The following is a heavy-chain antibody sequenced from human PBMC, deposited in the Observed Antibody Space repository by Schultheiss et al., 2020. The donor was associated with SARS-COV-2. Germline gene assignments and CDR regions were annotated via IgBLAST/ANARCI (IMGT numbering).Heavy chain of an antibody. Sequence: GGSLRLSCAASGFTFSSYAMHWVRQAPGKGLEWVANIKQDGSEKYYVDSVKGRFTISRDNAKNSLYLQMNSLKTEDTAVYYCARALVGLVSESDGMDVWGQGTTVTRLL. D-gene: IGHD1-26*01. CDR3: ARALVGLVSESDGMDV. CDR2: IKQDGSEK. J-gene: IGHJ6*02. CDR1: GFTFSSYA. V-gene: IGHV3-7*03.